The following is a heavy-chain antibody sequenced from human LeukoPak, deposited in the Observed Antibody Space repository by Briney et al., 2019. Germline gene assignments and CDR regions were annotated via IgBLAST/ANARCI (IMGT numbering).Heavy chain of an antibody. V-gene: IGHV1-2*02. CDR1: GYTFTGYY. Sequence: ASVKVSCKASGYTFTGYYIHWVRQAPGQGLEWMGWINANSGVTKDVQRFQGRVTMTRDTSISKAYMELSRLRSDDTAVYYCARLGFGDAFDIWGQGTMVTVSS. CDR2: INANSGVT. D-gene: IGHD3-10*01. CDR3: ARLGFGDAFDI. J-gene: IGHJ3*02.